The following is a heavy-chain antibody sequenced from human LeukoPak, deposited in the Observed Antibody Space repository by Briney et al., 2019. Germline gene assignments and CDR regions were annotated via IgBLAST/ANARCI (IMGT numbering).Heavy chain of an antibody. CDR1: GGSFSGYY. V-gene: IGHV4-34*01. Sequence: PSETLSHTCAVYGGSFSGYYWSWIRQPPGKGLEWIGEINHSGSTNYNPSLKSRVTISVDTSKNQFSLKLSSVTAADTAVYYCASRVSRQQLVLRAFDIWGQGTMVTVSS. CDR2: INHSGST. CDR3: ASRVSRQQLVLRAFDI. D-gene: IGHD6-13*01. J-gene: IGHJ3*02.